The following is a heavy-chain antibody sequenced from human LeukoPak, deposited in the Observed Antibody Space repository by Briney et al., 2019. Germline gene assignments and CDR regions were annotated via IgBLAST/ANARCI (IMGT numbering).Heavy chain of an antibody. CDR3: ARPGGRSGWKTFDY. J-gene: IGHJ4*02. Sequence: SETLSLTCTVSGGSISSYYWSWIRQPPGKGLGWIGYIYYSGSTNYNPSLKSRVTISVDTSKNQFSLKLSSVTAADTAVYYCARPGGRSGWKTFDYWGQGTLVTVSS. V-gene: IGHV4-59*08. CDR1: GGSISSYY. D-gene: IGHD6-19*01. CDR2: IYYSGST.